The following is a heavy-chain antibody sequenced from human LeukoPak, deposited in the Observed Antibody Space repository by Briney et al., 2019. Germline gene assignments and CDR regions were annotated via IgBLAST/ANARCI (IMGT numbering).Heavy chain of an antibody. Sequence: SVKVSCKASGGTFSSYAISWVRQAPGQGLEWMGGIIPIFGTANYAQKFQGRVTITTDESTSTAYMELSSLRSEDTAVYYCATGIVPAAIYYYYYYMDVWGKGPRSPSP. D-gene: IGHD2-2*02. CDR2: IIPIFGTA. CDR1: GGTFSSYA. V-gene: IGHV1-69*05. J-gene: IGHJ6*03. CDR3: ATGIVPAAIYYYYYYMDV.